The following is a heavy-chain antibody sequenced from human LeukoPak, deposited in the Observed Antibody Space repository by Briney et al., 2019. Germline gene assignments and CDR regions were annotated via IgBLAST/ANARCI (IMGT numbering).Heavy chain of an antibody. V-gene: IGHV4-39*01. Sequence: SETLSLTCTVSGGSISSSSYYWGWIRQPPGKGLEWIGSIYYSGSTYYNPSLKSRVTISVDTSKNQFSLKLSSVTAADTAVYYCEGIAARRYFDYWGQGALVTVSS. CDR2: IYYSGST. CDR1: GGSISSSSYY. D-gene: IGHD6-6*01. J-gene: IGHJ4*02. CDR3: EGIAARRYFDY.